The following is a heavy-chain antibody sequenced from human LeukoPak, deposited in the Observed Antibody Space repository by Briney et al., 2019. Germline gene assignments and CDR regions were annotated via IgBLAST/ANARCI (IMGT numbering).Heavy chain of an antibody. D-gene: IGHD3-22*01. V-gene: IGHV4-59*01. J-gene: IGHJ3*02. CDR3: ARVGYYDSSGYLRSDAFDI. Sequence: PSETLSLTCTVSGGSISSYYWSWIRRPPGKGLEWIGYIYYSGSTNYNPSLKSRVTISVDTSKNQFSLKLSSVTAADTAVYYCARVGYYDSSGYLRSDAFDIWGQGTMVTVSS. CDR2: IYYSGST. CDR1: GGSISSYY.